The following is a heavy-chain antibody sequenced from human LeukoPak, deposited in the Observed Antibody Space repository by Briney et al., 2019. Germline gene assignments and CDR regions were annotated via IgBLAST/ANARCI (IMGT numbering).Heavy chain of an antibody. CDR1: GFSLSTSGMC. V-gene: IGHV2-70*11. CDR2: IGWDDDK. CDR3: ARTPSGYSSSWYYFDY. J-gene: IGHJ4*02. D-gene: IGHD6-13*01. Sequence: SGPALVKPPQTLTLTCTFSGFSLSTSGMCVSWIRQPPGKALEWLARIGWDDDKYYSTSLKTRLTISKDTSKNQVVLTMTNMDPVDTATYYCARTPSGYSSSWYYFDYWGQGTLVTVSS.